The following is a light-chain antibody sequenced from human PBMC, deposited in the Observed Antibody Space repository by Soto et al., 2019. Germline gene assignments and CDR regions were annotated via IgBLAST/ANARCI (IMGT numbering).Light chain of an antibody. CDR3: SSYTSSSTHNYV. CDR1: SSDVGGYNY. V-gene: IGLV2-14*01. J-gene: IGLJ1*01. CDR2: DVS. Sequence: QSVRTQPASVSGSPGQSITISCTGTSSDVGGYNYVSWYQQHPGKAPKLMIYDVSNRPSGVSNRFSGSKSGNTASLTISGLQAEDEADYYCSSYTSSSTHNYVFGTGTKVTVL.